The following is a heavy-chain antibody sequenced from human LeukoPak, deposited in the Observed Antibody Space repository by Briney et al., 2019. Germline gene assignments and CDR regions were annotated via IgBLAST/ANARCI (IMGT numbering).Heavy chain of an antibody. CDR1: GGSISSYY. CDR2: IYTSGST. V-gene: IGHV4-4*09. Sequence: SETLSLTCTVSGGSISSYYWSWIRQPPGKGLEWIGYIYTSGSTNYNPSLKSRVTISVDTSKNQFSLKLSSVTAADTAVYSCARHENWFDPWGQGTLVTVSS. J-gene: IGHJ5*02. CDR3: ARHENWFDP.